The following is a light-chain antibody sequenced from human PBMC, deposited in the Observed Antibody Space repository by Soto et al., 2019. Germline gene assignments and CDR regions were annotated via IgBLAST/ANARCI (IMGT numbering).Light chain of an antibody. J-gene: IGLJ1*01. CDR2: DVS. V-gene: IGLV2-14*03. Sequence: QSALAQPASVSESPGQSITISCTGTNSDVGGYNYVSWYQQHPGKVPILMIYDVSNRPSGVSNRFSGSKSGNTASLTISGLQAEDEADYYCSSYTATTTSYVFGTGTKVTVL. CDR1: NSDVGGYNY. CDR3: SSYTATTTSYV.